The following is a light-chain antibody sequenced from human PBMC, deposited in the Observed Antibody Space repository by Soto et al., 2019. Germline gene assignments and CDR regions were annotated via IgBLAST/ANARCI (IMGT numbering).Light chain of an antibody. CDR2: DND. CDR3: GTWDSILNAVI. Sequence: QSVLTQPPSVSAAPGQRATISCSGSSSNIGSNFVSWYRHIPGTAPKLLIYDNDKRPSEIPDRFSGSKSGTSATLAITGLQTGDEVDYYCGTWDSILNAVIFGGGTKLTVL. J-gene: IGLJ2*01. CDR1: SSNIGSNF. V-gene: IGLV1-51*01.